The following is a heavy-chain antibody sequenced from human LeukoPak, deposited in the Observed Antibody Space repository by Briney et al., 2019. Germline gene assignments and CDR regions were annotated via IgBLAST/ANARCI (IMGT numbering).Heavy chain of an antibody. CDR1: GFTFNNYA. V-gene: IGHV3-48*03. D-gene: IGHD3-10*02. CDR3: AELGITMIGGV. Sequence: GGSLRLSCAASGFTFNNYAISWVRQAPGKGLEWVSYISSSGSTIYYADSVKGRFTISRDNAKNSLYLQMNSLRAEDTAVYYCAELGITMIGGVWGKGTTVTISS. J-gene: IGHJ6*04. CDR2: ISSSGSTI.